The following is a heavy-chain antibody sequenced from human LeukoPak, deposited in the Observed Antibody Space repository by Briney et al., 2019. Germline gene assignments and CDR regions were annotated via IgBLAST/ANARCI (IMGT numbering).Heavy chain of an antibody. D-gene: IGHD2-8*01. CDR3: ARATSRLGVCDY. J-gene: IGHJ4*02. V-gene: IGHV4-38-2*02. Sequence: SETLSLTCTVSSYSISSGYYWGWIRQPPGKRLEWIGNIYHSGNTYYKPSLKSRVTISVDTSKNQFSLKLSSVTAADTAVYYCARATSRLGVCDYWGQGTLVTVSS. CDR2: IYHSGNT. CDR1: SYSISSGYY.